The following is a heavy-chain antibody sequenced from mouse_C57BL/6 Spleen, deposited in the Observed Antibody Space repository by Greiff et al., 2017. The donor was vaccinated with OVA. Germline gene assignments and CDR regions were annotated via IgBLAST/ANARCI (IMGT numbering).Heavy chain of an antibody. CDR1: GYTFTSYW. J-gene: IGHJ4*01. V-gene: IGHV1-69*01. D-gene: IGHD1-1*01. CDR3: ASSAYYGSSFYAMDY. CDR2: IDPSDSYT. Sequence: QVQLQQPGAELVMPGASVKLSCKASGYTFTSYWMHWVKQRPGQGLEWIGEIDPSDSYTNYNQKFKGKSTLTVDKSSSTAYMQLSSLTSEDSAVYYCASSAYYGSSFYAMDYWGQGTSVTVSS.